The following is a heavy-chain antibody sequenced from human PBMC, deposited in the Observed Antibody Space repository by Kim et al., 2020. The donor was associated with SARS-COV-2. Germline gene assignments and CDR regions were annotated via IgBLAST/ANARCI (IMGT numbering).Heavy chain of an antibody. CDR3: ARDAGYSSSWYLRAFDI. V-gene: IGHV3-21*01. D-gene: IGHD6-13*01. J-gene: IGHJ3*02. Sequence: GGSLRLSCAASGFTFSSYSMNWVRQAPGKGLEWVSSISSSSSYIYYADSVKGRFTISRDNAKNSLYLQMNSLRAEDTAVYYCARDAGYSSSWYLRAFDIWGQGTMVTVSS. CDR1: GFTFSSYS. CDR2: ISSSSSYI.